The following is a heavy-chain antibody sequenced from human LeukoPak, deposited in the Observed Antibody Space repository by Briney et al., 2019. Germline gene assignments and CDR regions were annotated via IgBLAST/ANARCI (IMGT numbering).Heavy chain of an antibody. CDR3: ASRIAVSKFDY. J-gene: IGHJ4*02. CDR2: IYYTGST. D-gene: IGHD6-19*01. Sequence: PSETLCLTCTAYGGSISSTGYYWGWIRQPPGKGLEWLGNIYYTGSTYYNPSLKSRVTISVDTSKNQFSLRLSSVTAADTAMYYCASRIAVSKFDYWGQGTLVTVSS. V-gene: IGHV4-39*07. CDR1: GGSISSTGYY.